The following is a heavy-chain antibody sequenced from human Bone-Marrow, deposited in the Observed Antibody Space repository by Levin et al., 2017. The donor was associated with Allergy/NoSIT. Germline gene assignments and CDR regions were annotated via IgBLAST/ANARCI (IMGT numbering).Heavy chain of an antibody. Sequence: GESLKISCAAAGFTFNNHWMHWVRQAPGEGLAWVSRVSGDGSSTHHADSVKGRFTISRDNARNTLYLEMSSLRAEDTAVYYCARGGSSYSYYYGMDVWGQGTTVTVSS. CDR2: VSGDGSST. D-gene: IGHD1-26*01. CDR3: ARGGSSYSYYYGMDV. J-gene: IGHJ6*02. V-gene: IGHV3-74*01. CDR1: GFTFNNHW.